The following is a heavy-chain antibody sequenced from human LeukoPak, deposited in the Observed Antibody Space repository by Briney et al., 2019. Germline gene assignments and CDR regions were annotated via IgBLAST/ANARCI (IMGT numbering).Heavy chain of an antibody. CDR2: INPNSGGT. D-gene: IGHD3-9*01. V-gene: IGHV1-2*02. CDR3: AREGKEPAYDILTGYFGVSNWFDP. CDR1: RHTFTGSC. J-gene: IGHJ5*02. Sequence: GASETLSLTGPRHTFTGSCMDRVWHAPVDVPLRIGWINPNSGGTNYAQKFQGRVTMTRDTSISTAYMELSRLRSDDTAVYYCAREGKEPAYDILTGYFGVSNWFDPWGQGTLVTVSS.